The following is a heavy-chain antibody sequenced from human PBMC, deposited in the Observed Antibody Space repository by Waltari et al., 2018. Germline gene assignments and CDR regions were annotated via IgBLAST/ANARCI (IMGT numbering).Heavy chain of an antibody. Sequence: QVQLQQWGAGLLKPSETLSLTCAVYGGSFSGYYWNWIRQPPGKGLEWIGEINHSGSTNYNPALRSRVTTSVETSKKQVSLKLSSVTAADTAVYYCARGPHRNRLEVKNNNYGMDVWGQGTTVTVSS. CDR3: ARGPHRNRLEVKNNNYGMDV. D-gene: IGHD2-21*01. J-gene: IGHJ6*02. CDR1: GGSFSGYY. CDR2: INHSGST. V-gene: IGHV4-34*01.